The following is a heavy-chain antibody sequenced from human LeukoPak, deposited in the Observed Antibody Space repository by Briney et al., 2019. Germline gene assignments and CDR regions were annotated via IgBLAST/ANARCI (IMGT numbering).Heavy chain of an antibody. Sequence: GSSVKVSCKASGGTFSSYAISWVRQAPGQGLEWMGGIIPIFGTANYAQKFQGRVTITADESTRTAYMELSSLRSEDTAVYYCASAYSNYIYYFDYWGQGTLVTVSS. CDR2: IIPIFGTA. CDR3: ASAYSNYIYYFDY. D-gene: IGHD4-11*01. J-gene: IGHJ4*02. CDR1: GGTFSSYA. V-gene: IGHV1-69*01.